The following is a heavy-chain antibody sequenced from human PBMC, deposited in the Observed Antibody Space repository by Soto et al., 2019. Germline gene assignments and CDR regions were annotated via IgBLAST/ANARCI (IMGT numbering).Heavy chain of an antibody. CDR1: GYTFTSYD. D-gene: IGHD6-13*01. CDR2: MSPNSGNT. V-gene: IGHV1-8*01. J-gene: IGHJ6*02. CDR3: ARGGRFGAAAATYYYYGMDV. Sequence: ASVKVSCKASGYTFTSYDINWVRQATGQGLEWMGWMSPNSGNTGYAQKFQGRVTMTRNTSISTAYMELSSLRSEDTAVYYCARGGRFGAAAATYYYYGMDVWGQGTTVTVSS.